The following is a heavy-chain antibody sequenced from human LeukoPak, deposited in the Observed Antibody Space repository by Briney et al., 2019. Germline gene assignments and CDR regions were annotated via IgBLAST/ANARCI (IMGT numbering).Heavy chain of an antibody. Sequence: PGGSLRLSCAASGFTFSSYGMSWVRQAPGKGLEWVSAISGSGGSTYYADSVKGRFTISRDNSKNTLYLQMNSLRAEDTAVYYCAKDSGITMIVVVITTGLDYWGQGTLVTVSS. J-gene: IGHJ4*02. CDR3: AKDSGITMIVVVITTGLDY. D-gene: IGHD3-22*01. CDR2: ISGSGGST. CDR1: GFTFSSYG. V-gene: IGHV3-23*01.